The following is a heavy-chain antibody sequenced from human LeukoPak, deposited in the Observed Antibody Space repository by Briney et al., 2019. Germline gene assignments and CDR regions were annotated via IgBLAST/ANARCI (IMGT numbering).Heavy chain of an antibody. D-gene: IGHD6-6*01. J-gene: IGHJ4*02. Sequence: GGSLRLSCAASGFTFSDYYMSWVRQAPGKGLEWVSVIYSGGSTYYADSVKGRFTISRDNSKNTLYLQMNSLRAEDTAVYYCARSSSSSVIYYLDLDYWGQGTLVTVSS. V-gene: IGHV3-53*01. CDR1: GFTFSDYY. CDR3: ARSSSSSVIYYLDLDY. CDR2: IYSGGST.